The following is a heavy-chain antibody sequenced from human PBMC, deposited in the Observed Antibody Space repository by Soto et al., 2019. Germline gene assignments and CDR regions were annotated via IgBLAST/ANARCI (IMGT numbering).Heavy chain of an antibody. V-gene: IGHV3-30-3*01. CDR3: ARDGDYYDSSGQVDY. Sequence: QVQLVESGGGVVQPGRSLRLSCAASGFTFSSYAMHWVRQGPGKGLEWVAVISYDGSNKYYADSVKGRFTISRDNSKNTLYLQMNSLRAEDTAVYYCARDGDYYDSSGQVDYWGQGTLVTVSS. D-gene: IGHD3-22*01. CDR2: ISYDGSNK. CDR1: GFTFSSYA. J-gene: IGHJ4*02.